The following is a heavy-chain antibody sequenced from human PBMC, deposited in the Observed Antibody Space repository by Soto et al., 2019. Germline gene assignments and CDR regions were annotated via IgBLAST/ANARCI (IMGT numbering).Heavy chain of an antibody. J-gene: IGHJ6*02. CDR1: GGSISSSSYY. V-gene: IGHV4-39*01. CDR3: ARRFGSGLNYYYYGMDV. D-gene: IGHD6-19*01. CDR2: IYYSGST. Sequence: QLQLQESGPGLVKPSETLSLTCTVSGGSISSSSYYWGWIRQPPGKGLEWIGSIYYSGSTYYNPSLKGRVTRSVDTSKNQFSLKLSSVTAADTAVYYCARRFGSGLNYYYYGMDVWGQGTTVTVSS.